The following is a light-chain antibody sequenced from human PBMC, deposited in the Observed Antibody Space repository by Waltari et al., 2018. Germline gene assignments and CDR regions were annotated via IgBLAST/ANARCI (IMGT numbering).Light chain of an antibody. CDR2: EVT. CDR3: SSYAGSNLWV. J-gene: IGLJ3*02. V-gene: IGLV2-8*01. Sequence: QSALTQPPSASGSPGQSVTISCTGTSSDVGGYAYVSWYQQHPDKAPKLMIYEVTKRPSGVPDRFSGSKSGNTASLTVSGLQAEDEADYYCSSYAGSNLWVFGGGTKLTVL. CDR1: SSDVGGYAY.